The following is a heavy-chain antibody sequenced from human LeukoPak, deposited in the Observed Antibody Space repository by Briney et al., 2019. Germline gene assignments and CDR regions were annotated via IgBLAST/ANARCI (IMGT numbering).Heavy chain of an antibody. CDR2: IIPIFGTA. CDR1: GGTFSSYA. CDR3: ARDNSDNDSGGHYWWFDP. Sequence: SVKVSCKASGGTFSSYAISWVRQAPGQGLEWMGGIIPIFGTANYAQKFQGRVTITADESTSTAYMELSSLRSEDTAVYYCARDNSDNDSGGHYWWFDPWGQGTLVTVSS. V-gene: IGHV1-69*13. J-gene: IGHJ5*02. D-gene: IGHD3-22*01.